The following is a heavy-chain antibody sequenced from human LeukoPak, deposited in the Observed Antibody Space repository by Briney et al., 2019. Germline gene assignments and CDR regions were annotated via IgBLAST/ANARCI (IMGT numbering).Heavy chain of an antibody. J-gene: IGHJ6*02. CDR2: IWYDGSNK. V-gene: IGHV3-33*08. CDR3: ARDRPDYYGMDV. Sequence: GGSLRLSCAASGFTFSSYSMNWVRQAPGKGLEWVAVIWYDGSNKYYADSVKGRFTISRDNSKDTLYLQMNSLRAEDTAVYYCARDRPDYYGMDVWGQGTTVTVSS. CDR1: GFTFSSYS.